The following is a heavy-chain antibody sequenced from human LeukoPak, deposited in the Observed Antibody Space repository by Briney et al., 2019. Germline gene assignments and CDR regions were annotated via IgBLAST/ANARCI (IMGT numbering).Heavy chain of an antibody. D-gene: IGHD6-13*01. V-gene: IGHV3-73*01. CDR2: IRSKANSYAT. CDR3: TRRDSSPDY. J-gene: IGHJ4*02. Sequence: GGSLRLSCAASGFTFSGSAMHWVRQASGKGLEWVGRIRSKANSYATAYAASVKGRFTISRDDSKNTAYLQMNSLKTEDTAVYYCTRRDSSPDYWGQGTLVTVSS. CDR1: GFTFSGSA.